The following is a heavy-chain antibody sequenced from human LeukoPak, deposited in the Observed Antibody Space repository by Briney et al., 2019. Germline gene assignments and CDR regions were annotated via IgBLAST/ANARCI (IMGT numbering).Heavy chain of an antibody. CDR3: ARRRDGYNYYYYGMDV. Sequence: GGSLRLSCAVSGFTFSRCAMHRVRQAPGKGLEWVAVISYTGSNKYYADSVQGRFTISRDNSKNTLYLQMNSLRAEDTAVYYCARRRDGYNYYYYGMDVWGQGTTVTVSS. CDR2: ISYTGSNK. V-gene: IGHV3-30*03. J-gene: IGHJ6*02. D-gene: IGHD5-24*01. CDR1: GFTFSRCA.